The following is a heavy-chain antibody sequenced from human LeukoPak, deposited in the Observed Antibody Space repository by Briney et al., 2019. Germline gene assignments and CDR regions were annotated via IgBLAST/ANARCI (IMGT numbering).Heavy chain of an antibody. V-gene: IGHV3-33*01. Sequence: AGGPLRLSCAGSGFTLGGYGMHCSRQTPGKGREWVAVIAYDGSRAFYADSVKGRFTISRDNSKDTMSVQMDDLRAEDTAVYYCTRYNNDHFDYWGQGTLVTVSS. CDR1: GFTLGGYG. J-gene: IGHJ4*02. CDR3: TRYNNDHFDY. CDR2: IAYDGSRA. D-gene: IGHD1-14*01.